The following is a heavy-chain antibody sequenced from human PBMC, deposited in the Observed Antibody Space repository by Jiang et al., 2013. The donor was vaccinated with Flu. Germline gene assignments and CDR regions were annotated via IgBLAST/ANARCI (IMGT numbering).Heavy chain of an antibody. CDR1: GYTLTELS. D-gene: IGHD3-16*01. Sequence: SGAEVKKPGASVKVSCKVSGYTLTELSMHWVRQAPGKGLEWMGGFDPEDGETIYAQKFQGRVTMTEDTSTDTAYMELSSLRSEDTAVYYCASTPEGGRVFYDYVWGSSSPFDYWGQGTLVTVSS. CDR3: ASTPEGGRVFYDYVWGSSSPFDY. J-gene: IGHJ4*02. V-gene: IGHV1-24*01. CDR2: FDPEDGET.